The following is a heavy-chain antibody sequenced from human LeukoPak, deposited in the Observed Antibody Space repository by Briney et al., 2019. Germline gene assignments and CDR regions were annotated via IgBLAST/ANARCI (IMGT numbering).Heavy chain of an antibody. CDR2: ISWNSGSI. CDR1: GFTFDDYA. D-gene: IGHD4-17*01. Sequence: GGSLRLSCAASGFTFDDYAMHWVRQAPGKGLEWVSGISWNSGSIGYADSVKGRFTISRDNSKNTLYLQMNSLRAEDTAVYYCAKAEYGDYVGDSWGQGTLVTVSS. V-gene: IGHV3-9*01. CDR3: AKAEYGDYVGDS. J-gene: IGHJ4*02.